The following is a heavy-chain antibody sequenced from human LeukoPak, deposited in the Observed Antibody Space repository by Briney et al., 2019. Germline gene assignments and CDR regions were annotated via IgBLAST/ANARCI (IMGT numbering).Heavy chain of an antibody. CDR1: GGSISSISYY. Sequence: SETLSLTCTVTGGSISSISYYWSWIRQPPGKGLEWIGYIYYSGSTSYNPSLKSRVTISVATSKNHFSLKLSSVTAADTAVYYCARYSGSYPHDAFDIWGQGTMVTVSS. V-gene: IGHV4-61*03. CDR2: IYYSGST. D-gene: IGHD1-26*01. J-gene: IGHJ3*02. CDR3: ARYSGSYPHDAFDI.